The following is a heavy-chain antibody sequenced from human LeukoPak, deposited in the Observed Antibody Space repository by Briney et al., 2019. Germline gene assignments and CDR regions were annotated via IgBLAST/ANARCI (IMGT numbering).Heavy chain of an antibody. Sequence: GESLKTSYKGSGYSFTSYWIGWVRQMPRKGLEWMGIIYPGDSDTRYSPSFQGQVTISADKSISTAYLQWSSLKASDTAMYYCASSLNYYDSSPPYYYFDYWGQGTLVTVSS. V-gene: IGHV5-51*01. CDR2: IYPGDSDT. CDR3: ASSLNYYDSSPPYYYFDY. J-gene: IGHJ4*02. CDR1: GYSFTSYW. D-gene: IGHD3-22*01.